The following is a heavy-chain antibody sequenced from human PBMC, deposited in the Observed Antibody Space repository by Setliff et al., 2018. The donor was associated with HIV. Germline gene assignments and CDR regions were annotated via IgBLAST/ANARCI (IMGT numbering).Heavy chain of an antibody. V-gene: IGHV3-23*05. Sequence: PGGSLRLSCTGSEFTFSKYAMNWVRQAPGEGLEWVSGISHNGTDTHYADSLKGRFAVSRDNSNNTLFLQMHNLRADDTAVYYCAKRRVSNIGPGDYWGQGTLVTVSS. CDR1: EFTFSKYA. J-gene: IGHJ4*02. D-gene: IGHD3-16*02. CDR3: AKRRVSNIGPGDY. CDR2: ISHNGTDT.